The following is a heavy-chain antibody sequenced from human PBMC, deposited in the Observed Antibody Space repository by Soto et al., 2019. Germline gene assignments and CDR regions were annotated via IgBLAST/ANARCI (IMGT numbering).Heavy chain of an antibody. CDR3: AKGGGYYPLTYYYYMDV. CDR1: GFTFSSYA. Sequence: GSLRLSCAASGFTFSSYAMSWVRQAPGKGLEWVSAISGSGGSTYYADSVKGRFTISRDNSKNTLYLQMNSLRAEDTAVYYCAKGGGYYPLTYYYYMDVWGKGTTVTVSS. V-gene: IGHV3-23*01. D-gene: IGHD4-17*01. CDR2: ISGSGGST. J-gene: IGHJ6*03.